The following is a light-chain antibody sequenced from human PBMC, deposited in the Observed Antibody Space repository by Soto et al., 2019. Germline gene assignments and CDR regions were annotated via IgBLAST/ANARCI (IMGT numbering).Light chain of an antibody. V-gene: IGKV3D-15*01. CDR2: AAS. CDR1: QTIHRN. Sequence: EIVMTQSPATLSVSPGERVTLSCRPSQTIHRNLAWYQQRPGQAPRPLIYAASTRATGIPARVSGNGFGTEYTLTISSLQAEDLVVYYCQQYRDWPLTFGGGTKVEIK. J-gene: IGKJ4*01. CDR3: QQYRDWPLT.